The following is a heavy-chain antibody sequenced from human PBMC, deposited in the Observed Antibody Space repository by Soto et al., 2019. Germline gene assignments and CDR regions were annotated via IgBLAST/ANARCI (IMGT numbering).Heavy chain of an antibody. CDR2: ISAYNGNT. J-gene: IGHJ5*02. Sequence: ASVKVSFKASGYTFTSYGISWVRQAPGQGLEWMGWISAYNGNTNYAQKLQGRVTMTTDTSTSTAYMELRSLRSDDTAVYYCARDYCSGGSCYGINWFDPWGQGTLVTVSS. V-gene: IGHV1-18*01. CDR1: GYTFTSYG. CDR3: ARDYCSGGSCYGINWFDP. D-gene: IGHD2-15*01.